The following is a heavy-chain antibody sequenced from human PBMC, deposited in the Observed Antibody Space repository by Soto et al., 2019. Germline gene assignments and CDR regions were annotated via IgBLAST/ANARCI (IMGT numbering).Heavy chain of an antibody. Sequence: SETLSLTCTVSGGSISSYYWSWIRQPPGKGLEWIGYIYYSGSTNYNPSLKSRVTISVDTSKNQFSLKLSSVTAADTAVYYCARAGYSSGWATGYWGQGTLVTVSS. V-gene: IGHV4-59*01. CDR1: GGSISSYY. J-gene: IGHJ4*02. CDR3: ARAGYSSGWATGY. CDR2: IYYSGST. D-gene: IGHD6-19*01.